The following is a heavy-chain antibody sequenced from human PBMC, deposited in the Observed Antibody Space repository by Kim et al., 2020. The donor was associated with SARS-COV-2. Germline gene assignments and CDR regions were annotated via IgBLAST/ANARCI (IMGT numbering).Heavy chain of an antibody. J-gene: IGHJ3*02. D-gene: IGHD5-18*01. CDR1: GFTFSSYG. CDR3: AKALYSYGRNDAFDI. V-gene: IGHV3-30*18. Sequence: GGSLRLSCAASGFTFSSYGMHWVRQAPGKGLEWVAVISYDGSNKYYADSVKGRFTISRDNSKNTLYLQMNSLRAEDTAVYYCAKALYSYGRNDAFDIWGQGTMVTVSS. CDR2: ISYDGSNK.